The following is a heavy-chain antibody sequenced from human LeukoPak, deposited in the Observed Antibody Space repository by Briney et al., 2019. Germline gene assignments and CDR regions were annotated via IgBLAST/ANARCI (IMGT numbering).Heavy chain of an antibody. D-gene: IGHD5-12*01. CDR1: GYSFTSYW. J-gene: IGHJ4*02. Sequence: GESLKISCKGSGYSFTSYWISWVRQMPGKGLEWMGRIDPSDSYTNYSPSFQGHVTISADKSISTAYLRRSSLKASDTAMYYCARQTLRSVDFDYWGQGTLVTVSS. CDR3: ARQTLRSVDFDY. CDR2: IDPSDSYT. V-gene: IGHV5-10-1*01.